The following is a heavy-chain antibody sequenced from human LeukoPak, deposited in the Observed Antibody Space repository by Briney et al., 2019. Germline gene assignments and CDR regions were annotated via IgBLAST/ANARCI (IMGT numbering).Heavy chain of an antibody. CDR3: ARDLSGVTGYTYGRGIDY. CDR1: GFTLSSYG. Sequence: GGSLRLSCAASGFTLSSYGMHWVRQAPGKGLEWVSAISGSDAGTYYADSVKGRFTISRDNSKNTLYLQMNSLRAEDTAVYYCARDLSGVTGYTYGRGIDYWGQGTLVTVSS. D-gene: IGHD5-18*01. V-gene: IGHV3-23*01. J-gene: IGHJ4*02. CDR2: ISGSDAGT.